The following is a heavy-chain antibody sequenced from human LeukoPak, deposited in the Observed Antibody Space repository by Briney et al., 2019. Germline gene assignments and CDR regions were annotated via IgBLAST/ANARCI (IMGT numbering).Heavy chain of an antibody. CDR2: ISAYNGNT. CDR3: ARARFCTNGVCYFMDV. Sequence: ASVKVSCKASGYTFTSYGISWVRQAPGQGLEWMGWISAYNGNTNYAQKLQGRVTMTTDTSTSTAYMELRSLRSDDTAVYYCARARFCTNGVCYFMDVWGQGTTVTVSS. V-gene: IGHV1-18*01. J-gene: IGHJ6*02. CDR1: GYTFTSYG. D-gene: IGHD2-8*01.